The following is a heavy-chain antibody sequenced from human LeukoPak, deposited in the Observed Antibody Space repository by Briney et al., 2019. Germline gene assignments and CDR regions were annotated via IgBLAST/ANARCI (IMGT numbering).Heavy chain of an antibody. J-gene: IGHJ6*02. Sequence: PSETLSLTCAVYGGSFSGYYWSWIRQPPGKGLEWIGEINHSGSTNYNPSLKSRVTISVDTSKNQFSLKLSSATAADTAVYYCARGVATSSNVDTAQYYYGMDVWGQGTTVTVSS. CDR1: GGSFSGYY. CDR3: ARGVATSSNVDTAQYYYGMDV. V-gene: IGHV4-34*01. D-gene: IGHD5-18*01. CDR2: INHSGST.